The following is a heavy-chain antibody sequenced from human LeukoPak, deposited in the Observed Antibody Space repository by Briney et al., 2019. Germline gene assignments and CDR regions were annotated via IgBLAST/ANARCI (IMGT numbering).Heavy chain of an antibody. CDR2: ISNDGVYT. Sequence: PTGGSLRLSCVASGFTFRNYAMSWVRRSPGKGLEWISAISNDGVYTFHADSVKGRLTISRDNSKNTLYLQMDSLRAEDTAIYYCAKGSSGGRPYYFDYWGQGTLVTVSS. J-gene: IGHJ4*02. V-gene: IGHV3-23*01. D-gene: IGHD3-22*01. CDR3: AKGSSGGRPYYFDY. CDR1: GFTFRNYA.